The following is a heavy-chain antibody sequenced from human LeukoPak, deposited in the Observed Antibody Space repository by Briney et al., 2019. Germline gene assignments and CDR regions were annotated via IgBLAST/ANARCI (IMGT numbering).Heavy chain of an antibody. Sequence: SETLSLTCTVSGGSISSYYWSWIRQPPGKGLEWIGYIYYSGSTNYNPSLKSRVTISVDTSKNQFSLKLSSVTAADTAVYYCARRGTEQLAPGAFDIWGQGTMVTVSS. J-gene: IGHJ3*02. CDR1: GGSISSYY. D-gene: IGHD6-13*01. CDR2: IYYSGST. CDR3: ARRGTEQLAPGAFDI. V-gene: IGHV4-59*01.